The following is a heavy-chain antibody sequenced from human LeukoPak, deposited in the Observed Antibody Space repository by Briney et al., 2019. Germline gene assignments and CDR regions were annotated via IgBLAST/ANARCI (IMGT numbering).Heavy chain of an antibody. CDR2: ISGSGGAT. Sequence: PGRSLRLSCAASGFTFSSYGMHWVRQAPGKGLEWVSAISGSGGATYYADSVKGRFTISRDNSKNTLYLQMNSLRAEDTAVYYCAKDRHGSGEKFFDYWGQGTLVTVSS. CDR1: GFTFSSYG. J-gene: IGHJ4*02. CDR3: AKDRHGSGEKFFDY. D-gene: IGHD3-10*01. V-gene: IGHV3-23*01.